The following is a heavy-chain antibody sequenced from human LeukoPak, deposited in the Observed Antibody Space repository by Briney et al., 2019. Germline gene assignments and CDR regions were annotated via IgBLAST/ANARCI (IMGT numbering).Heavy chain of an antibody. D-gene: IGHD6-13*01. CDR2: INHSGST. Sequence: SETLSLTCAVYGGSFSGYYWSWIRQPPGKELEWIGEINHSGSTNYNPSLKSRVTISVDTSKNQFSLKLSSVTAADTAVYYCARRAAAGTGWFDPWGQGTLVTVSS. CDR1: GGSFSGYY. CDR3: ARRAAAGTGWFDP. J-gene: IGHJ5*02. V-gene: IGHV4-34*01.